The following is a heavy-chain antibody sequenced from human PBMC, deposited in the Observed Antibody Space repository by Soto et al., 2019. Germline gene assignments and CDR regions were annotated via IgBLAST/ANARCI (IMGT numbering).Heavy chain of an antibody. J-gene: IGHJ4*02. Sequence: ASVKVSCKVSGYTLTELSMHWVRQAPGKGLEWMGGFDPEDGETIYAQKFQGRVTMTEDTSTDTAYMELSSLRSEDTAVYYCATAFMRSHIFDYWGQGTLVTVSS. CDR1: GYTLTELS. V-gene: IGHV1-24*01. CDR3: ATAFMRSHIFDY. D-gene: IGHD2-21*01. CDR2: FDPEDGET.